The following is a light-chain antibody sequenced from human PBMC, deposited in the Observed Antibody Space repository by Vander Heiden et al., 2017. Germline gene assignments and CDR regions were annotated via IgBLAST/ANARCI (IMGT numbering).Light chain of an antibody. CDR2: DAS. J-gene: IGKJ1*01. CDR1: QSVSSY. Sequence: EIVLTQSPATLSLSPGDRATLSCRAVQSVSSYLVWYQQKPGQAPRLLINDASNRATGIPARFSGSGFGTDFTLTISSLEPEDFAVYYCQQRSNWPPTFGQGTKVEIK. CDR3: QQRSNWPPT. V-gene: IGKV3-11*01.